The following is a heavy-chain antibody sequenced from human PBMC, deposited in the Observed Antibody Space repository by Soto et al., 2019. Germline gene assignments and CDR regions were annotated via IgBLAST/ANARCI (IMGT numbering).Heavy chain of an antibody. Sequence: EVHLLQSGGDLVQPGGSLRLSCVASGFTFSGYAMSWVRQAPGKGLEWVSGISNSGGSTFYADSVKGRFTISRDNSENTLYLQMNSLKAEDTAVYFCAKDQAGGWISHGYDHWGQGSRVAVSA. CDR2: ISNSGGST. V-gene: IGHV3-23*01. D-gene: IGHD5-12*01. J-gene: IGHJ5*02. CDR1: GFTFSGYA. CDR3: AKDQAGGWISHGYDH.